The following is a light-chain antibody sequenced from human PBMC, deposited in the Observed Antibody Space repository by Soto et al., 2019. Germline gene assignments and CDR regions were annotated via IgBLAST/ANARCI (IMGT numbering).Light chain of an antibody. CDR2: RNN. J-gene: IGLJ2*01. V-gene: IGLV1-47*01. CDR3: AAWDDSLSGVV. CDR1: SSNIGSNY. Sequence: QSVLTQPTSASGTPGQRVTISSSGSSSNIGSNYVYWYQQLPGTAPKLLIYRNNQRPSGVPDRFSGSKSGTSASLAISGLRSEDEADYYCAAWDDSLSGVVFGGGTQLTVL.